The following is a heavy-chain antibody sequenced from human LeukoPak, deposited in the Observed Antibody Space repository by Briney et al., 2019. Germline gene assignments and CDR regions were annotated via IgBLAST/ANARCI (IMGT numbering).Heavy chain of an antibody. V-gene: IGHV3-9*01. J-gene: IGHJ4*02. CDR1: GFTFDDYA. CDR3: AKGLWFGDPFDY. D-gene: IGHD3-10*01. Sequence: GGSLRLSCAASGFTFDDYAMHWVRQAPGKGLEWVSGISWNSGSIGYADSVKGRFTISRDNAKNSLYLQMNSLRAEDTALYYCAKGLWFGDPFDYWGQGTLVTVSS. CDR2: ISWNSGSI.